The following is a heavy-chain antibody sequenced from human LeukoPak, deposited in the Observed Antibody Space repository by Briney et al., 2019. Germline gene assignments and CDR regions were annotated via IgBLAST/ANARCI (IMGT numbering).Heavy chain of an antibody. CDR1: GGSFNDYY. J-gene: IGHJ4*02. Sequence: PSETLSLTCAVSGGSFNDYYWSWIRQPPGKGLEWIWEINHSGNTNYYPSPKSRVTISVDTSKNQFSLKLSSMTAADTAVYYCARVYSSRSSYLAYWGQGTLVTVSS. CDR3: ARVYSSRSSYLAY. V-gene: IGHV4-34*01. D-gene: IGHD6-13*01. CDR2: INHSGNT.